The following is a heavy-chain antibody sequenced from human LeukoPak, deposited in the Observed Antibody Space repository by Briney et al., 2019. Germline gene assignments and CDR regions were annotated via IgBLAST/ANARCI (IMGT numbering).Heavy chain of an antibody. CDR2: ISTLGSTI. Sequence: PGGSLRLSCAASGFTFSDYYMTWIRQTPGKGLEWVSSISTLGSTISYAGSLRGRFTISRDNAKNSLFLQIDSLRAEDTAVYYCARTRNLYSSNWYIDYWGQGTLVTVSS. CDR1: GFTFSDYY. V-gene: IGHV3-11*01. CDR3: ARTRNLYSSNWYIDY. D-gene: IGHD6-13*01. J-gene: IGHJ4*02.